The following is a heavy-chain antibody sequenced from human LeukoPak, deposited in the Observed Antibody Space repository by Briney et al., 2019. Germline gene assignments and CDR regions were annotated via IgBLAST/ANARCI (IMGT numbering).Heavy chain of an antibody. CDR3: ARGPITIYMDV. V-gene: IGHV4-39*07. Sequence: SETLSLTCTVSGGSISSSSYYWGWIRQPPGKGLEWIGSIYYSGSTYYNPSLKSRVTISVDTSKNQFSLKLSSVTAADTAVYYCARGPITIYMDVWGKGTTVTVSS. CDR1: GGSISSSSYY. J-gene: IGHJ6*03. CDR2: IYYSGST. D-gene: IGHD3-3*01.